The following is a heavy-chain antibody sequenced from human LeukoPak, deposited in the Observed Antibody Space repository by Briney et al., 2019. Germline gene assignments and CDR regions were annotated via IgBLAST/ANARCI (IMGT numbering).Heavy chain of an antibody. J-gene: IGHJ5*02. D-gene: IGHD2-15*01. CDR2: ISAYNGNT. CDR1: GYTFTSYG. V-gene: IGHV1-18*01. CDR3: AFTGCSGGSCYDWFDL. Sequence: GASVKVSCKASGYTFTSYGISWVRQAPGQGLEWMGWISAYNGNTNYAQKLQGRVTMTTDTSTSTAYMELRSLRSDDTAVYYCAFTGCSGGSCYDWFDLWGQGTLVTVSS.